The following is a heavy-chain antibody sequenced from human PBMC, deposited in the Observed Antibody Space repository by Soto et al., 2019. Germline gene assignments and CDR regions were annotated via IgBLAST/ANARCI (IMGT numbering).Heavy chain of an antibody. CDR2: IYYSGST. D-gene: IGHD3-16*01. V-gene: IGHV4-28*01. J-gene: IGHJ4*02. CDR3: ARTLGGVYGFDY. Sequence: QVQLQESGPGLVKPSDTLSLTCAVSGYSISSSHWWGWIRQPPGKGLEWIGYIYYSGSTYYNPSLKSRVTMSVNTSKNQFPLKLSSVPAVDTAGYYWARTLGGVYGFDYWGQGTLVTVSS. CDR1: GYSISSSHW.